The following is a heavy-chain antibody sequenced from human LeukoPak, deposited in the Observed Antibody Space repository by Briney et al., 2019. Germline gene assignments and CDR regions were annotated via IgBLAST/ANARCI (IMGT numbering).Heavy chain of an antibody. CDR1: GGSVSSGSYY. V-gene: IGHV4-61*01. CDR3: ASSPHYGSGSYFDY. Sequence: PSETLSLTCTVSGGSVSSGSYYWSWIRQPPGKGLEWIGYIYYSGSTNYNPSLKSRVTISVDTSKNQFSLKLSSVTAADTAVYYCASSPHYGSGSYFDYWGQGTLVTVSS. D-gene: IGHD3-10*01. J-gene: IGHJ4*02. CDR2: IYYSGST.